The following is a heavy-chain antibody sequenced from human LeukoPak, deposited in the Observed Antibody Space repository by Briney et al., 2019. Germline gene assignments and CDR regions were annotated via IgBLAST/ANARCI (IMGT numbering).Heavy chain of an antibody. J-gene: IGHJ4*02. CDR2: INPSGGST. CDR1: GYTFTSYD. CDR3: AKDGGLARWELPDY. Sequence: ASVKVSCKASGYTFTSYDINWVRQATGQGLEWMGIINPSGGSTSYAQKFQGRVTMTRDTSTSTVYMELSSLRAEDTAVCYCAKDGGLARWELPDYWGQGTLVTVSS. D-gene: IGHD1-26*01. V-gene: IGHV1-46*01.